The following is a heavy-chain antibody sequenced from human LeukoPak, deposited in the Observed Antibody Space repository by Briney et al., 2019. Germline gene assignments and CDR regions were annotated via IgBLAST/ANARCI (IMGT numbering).Heavy chain of an antibody. V-gene: IGHV3-7*04. CDR2: IKYDGSEK. CDR1: AFTFSSYW. J-gene: IGHJ4*02. CDR3: ARARGYDLWSGYYFDY. D-gene: IGHD3-3*01. Sequence: PGGSLRLSCAASAFTFSSYWMSWVRQAPGKGLEWVANIKYDGSEKYYVDSVKGRFTFSRDNAKNSLYLQMNSLRVEDTAVYYCARARGYDLWSGYYFDYWGQGTLVTVSS.